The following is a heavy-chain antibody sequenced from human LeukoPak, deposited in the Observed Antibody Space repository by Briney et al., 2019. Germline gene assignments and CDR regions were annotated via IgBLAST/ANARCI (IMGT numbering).Heavy chain of an antibody. Sequence: SDTLSLTCTVSGVSISSYYWSWIRQPAGKGLEWIGRIYTSGSTNYNPSLKSRVTMSVDTSKNQFSLNLSSVTAADTAVYYCARDSYYYDSSTYRVFDYWGQGTLVTVSS. CDR3: ARDSYYYDSSTYRVFDY. D-gene: IGHD3-22*01. CDR2: IYTSGST. CDR1: GVSISSYY. V-gene: IGHV4-4*07. J-gene: IGHJ4*02.